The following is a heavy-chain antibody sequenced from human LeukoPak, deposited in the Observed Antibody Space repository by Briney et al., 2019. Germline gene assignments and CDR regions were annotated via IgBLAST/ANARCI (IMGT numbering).Heavy chain of an antibody. CDR3: ARGLAHYYDSSAYFLDY. CDR2: INGSGGST. J-gene: IGHJ4*02. D-gene: IGHD3-22*01. CDR1: GFTFSGYA. Sequence: QPGGSLRLSCAASGFTFSGYAMSWVRQAPGKGLEWVSDINGSGGSTYYADSVKGRFTISRDDSKNTLYLQMNSLRAEDTAVYYCARGLAHYYDSSAYFLDYWGQGTLVTVSS. V-gene: IGHV3-23*01.